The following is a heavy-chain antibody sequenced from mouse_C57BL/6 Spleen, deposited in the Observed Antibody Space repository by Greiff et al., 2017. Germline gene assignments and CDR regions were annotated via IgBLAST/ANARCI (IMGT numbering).Heavy chain of an antibody. CDR3: ARTATVVAYYYAMDY. CDR1: GFTFSDYG. Sequence: EVMLVESGGGLVKPGGSLKLSCAASGFTFSDYGMHWVRQAPEKGLEWVAYISSGSSTIYYADTVKGRFTISRDNAKNTLFLQMTSLRSEDTAMYYCARTATVVAYYYAMDYWGQGTSVTVSS. J-gene: IGHJ4*01. CDR2: ISSGSSTI. D-gene: IGHD1-1*01. V-gene: IGHV5-17*01.